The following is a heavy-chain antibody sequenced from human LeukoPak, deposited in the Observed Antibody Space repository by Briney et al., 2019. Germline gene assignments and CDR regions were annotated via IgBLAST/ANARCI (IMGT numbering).Heavy chain of an antibody. J-gene: IGHJ4*02. D-gene: IGHD3-3*01. CDR2: IYYSGST. V-gene: IGHV4-59*01. CDR3: ARSPHKQGPDFWSGYPPAWFDY. Sequence: PSETLSLTCAVYGGSFSGYYWSWIRQPPGKGLDWIGYIYYSGSTNYNPSLKSRVTISVDTSKNQFSLKLSSVTAADTAVYYCARSPHKQGPDFWSGYPPAWFDYWGQGTLVTVSS. CDR1: GGSFSGYY.